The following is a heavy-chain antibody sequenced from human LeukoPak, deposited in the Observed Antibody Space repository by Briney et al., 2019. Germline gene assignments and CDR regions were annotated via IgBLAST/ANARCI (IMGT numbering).Heavy chain of an antibody. V-gene: IGHV4-34*01. CDR3: ARGWELTLTPIDY. D-gene: IGHD1-26*01. CDR1: GGSFSGYY. Sequence: SETLSLTCAVYGGSFSGYYWSWIRQPPGKGLEWIGEINHSGSTNYNPSLKSRVTISVDTSKNQFSLKLSSVTAADTAVYYCARGWELTLTPIDYWGQGTLVTVSS. CDR2: INHSGST. J-gene: IGHJ4*02.